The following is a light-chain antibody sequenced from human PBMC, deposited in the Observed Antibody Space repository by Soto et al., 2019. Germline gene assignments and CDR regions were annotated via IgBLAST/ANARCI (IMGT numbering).Light chain of an antibody. CDR2: KTS. CDR1: QSIDSW. V-gene: IGKV1-5*03. Sequence: DIQMTQSPSTLSASVGGRVTITCRASQSIDSWLAWYQQKPGKAPKLLIYKTSNVESGVPSRVSGSGSGTEFSITISSLQPDDFAKYYCQQYKSFSLTCGGGTRVEVK. CDR3: QQYKSFSLT. J-gene: IGKJ4*01.